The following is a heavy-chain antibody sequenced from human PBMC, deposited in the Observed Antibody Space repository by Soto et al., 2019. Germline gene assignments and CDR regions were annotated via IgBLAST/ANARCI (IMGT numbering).Heavy chain of an antibody. CDR3: ASVLGSRRSGSYPYD. J-gene: IGHJ4*02. V-gene: IGHV3-48*01. Sequence: EVQLVESGGGLVQPGGSLRLSCAASGFSISDCSMNWVRRAPGKGLEWISYISTNNDAIYYADSVKGRFTISRDNAKNSQYLQMNSLRAEDTALYYCASVLGSRRSGSYPYDWGQGTLVTVSS. CDR1: GFSISDCS. CDR2: ISTNNDAI. D-gene: IGHD3-10*01.